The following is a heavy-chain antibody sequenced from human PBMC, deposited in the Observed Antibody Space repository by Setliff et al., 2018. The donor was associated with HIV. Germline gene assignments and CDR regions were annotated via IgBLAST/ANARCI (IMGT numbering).Heavy chain of an antibody. CDR3: ATSLPPGISYVYDAFDI. Sequence: GGSLRLSCAASGFTFSSHSMNWVRQAPGKGLEWVSYISSTSTTIFQADSVKGRFTISRDNVKNSLYLQMSSLRGEDTAIYYCATSLPPGISYVYDAFDIWGQGTMVTVSS. J-gene: IGHJ3*02. V-gene: IGHV3-48*01. CDR2: ISSTSTTI. D-gene: IGHD3-16*01. CDR1: GFTFSSHS.